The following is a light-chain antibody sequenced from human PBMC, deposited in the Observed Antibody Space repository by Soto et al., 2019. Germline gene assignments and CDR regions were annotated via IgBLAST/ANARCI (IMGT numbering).Light chain of an antibody. CDR1: TSNIGSDT. Sequence: QSVLTQPPSASGTPGQRVTISCSASTSNIGSDTVNWYQQLPGTAPKLLIYRNTQRPSGVPDRVSGSKSGASASLAISGLQSEDEADYYCASWDDSLDVVVFGGGTKLTVL. J-gene: IGLJ2*01. V-gene: IGLV1-44*01. CDR3: ASWDDSLDVVV. CDR2: RNT.